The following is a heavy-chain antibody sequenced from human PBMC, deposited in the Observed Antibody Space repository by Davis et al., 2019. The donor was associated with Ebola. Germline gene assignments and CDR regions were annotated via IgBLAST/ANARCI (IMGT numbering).Heavy chain of an antibody. J-gene: IGHJ4*02. CDR2: ITPIFSTT. CDR1: GGTFSTYP. D-gene: IGHD1-26*01. CDR3: TRVGATGVY. Sequence: AASVKVSCKSSGGTFSTYPISWVRQAPGQGLEWMGVITPIFSTTDYAQKFQGRVTITAEESTTTAYMELSSLTSDDTAVYYCTRVGATGVYWGRGTLVTVSS. V-gene: IGHV1-69*13.